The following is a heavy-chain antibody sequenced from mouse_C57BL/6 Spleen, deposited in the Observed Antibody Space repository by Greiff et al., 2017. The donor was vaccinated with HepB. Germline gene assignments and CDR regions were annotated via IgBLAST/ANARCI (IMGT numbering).Heavy chain of an antibody. D-gene: IGHD1-1*01. Sequence: VQLQQSGAELVRPGASVKLSCTASGFNITDDYMHWVKQRPEQGLEWIGWIDPENGDTEYASKFQGKATITADTSSNTAYLQLSSLTSEDTAVYYCTTRDYGRSSYWYFDGWGTGTTVTVSS. CDR2: IDPENGDT. J-gene: IGHJ1*03. CDR3: TTRDYGRSSYWYFDG. CDR1: GFNITDDY. V-gene: IGHV14-4*01.